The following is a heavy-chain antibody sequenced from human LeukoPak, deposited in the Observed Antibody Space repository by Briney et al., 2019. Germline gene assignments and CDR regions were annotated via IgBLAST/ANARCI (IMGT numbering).Heavy chain of an antibody. J-gene: IGHJ4*02. CDR2: IKQDGTEK. D-gene: IGHD6-6*01. V-gene: IGHV3-7*04. CDR3: ARDVRPDY. Sequence: GGSLRLSCAASGFTFSSYWMSWVRQAPGEGLEWVANIKQDGTEKYYMDSVKGRFSISRDNAKNSLYLQMNALRAEDTAVYYCARDVRPDYWGQGTMVTVST. CDR1: GFTFSSYW.